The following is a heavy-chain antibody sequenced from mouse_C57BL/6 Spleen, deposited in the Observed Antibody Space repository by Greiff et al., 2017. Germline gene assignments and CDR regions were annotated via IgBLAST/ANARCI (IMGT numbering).Heavy chain of an antibody. J-gene: IGHJ4*01. CDR1: GYTFTSYW. CDR2: IDPSDSYT. CDR3: ARTHYGSSYYAMDY. V-gene: IGHV1-50*01. D-gene: IGHD1-1*01. Sequence: QVQLQQPGAELVKPGASVKLSCKASGYTFTSYWMQWVKQRPGQGLEWIGEIDPSDSYTNYNQKFKGKATLTVDTSSSTASMQLSSLTSEDSAVYYCARTHYGSSYYAMDYWGQGTSVTVSS.